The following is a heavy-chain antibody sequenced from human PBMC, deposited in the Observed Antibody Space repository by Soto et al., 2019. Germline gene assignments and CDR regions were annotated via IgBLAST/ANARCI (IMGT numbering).Heavy chain of an antibody. J-gene: IGHJ4*02. CDR3: ARLWTTVANDY. D-gene: IGHD4-17*01. CDR1: GDTISTGGYT. CDR2: TYHSGNP. Sequence: PSETLSLTCDVSGDTISTGGYTWAWIRQPPGKALEWIGHTYHSGNPYYNPSLKSRVTISIDTSKNQFSLKLSSVTAADTAVYYCARLWTTVANDYWGQGTLVTVSS. V-gene: IGHV4-30-2*01.